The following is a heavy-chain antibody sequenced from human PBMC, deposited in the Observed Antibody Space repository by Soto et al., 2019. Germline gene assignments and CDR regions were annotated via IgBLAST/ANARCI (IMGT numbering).Heavy chain of an antibody. D-gene: IGHD2-2*01. CDR3: ARDWNCSNTRCQNCFDP. V-gene: IGHV1-18*01. CDR2: ISGNTGKA. J-gene: IGHJ5*02. CDR1: GYTFINYG. Sequence: QGQLVQSGAEVTEPGASVKVSCKASGYTFINYGVSWVRQAPEQWLEWMGWISGNTGKANYAQNLQGRVTMTTDTSTNTAYMELRSLRSDDTAVYYCARDWNCSNTRCQNCFDPWGQGTLVTVSS.